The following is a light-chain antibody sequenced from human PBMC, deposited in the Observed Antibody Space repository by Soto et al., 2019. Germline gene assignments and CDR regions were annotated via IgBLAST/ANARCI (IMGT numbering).Light chain of an antibody. CDR3: QQYYDGPRGT. V-gene: IGKV1-39*01. J-gene: IGKJ1*01. CDR2: AAS. CDR1: QSISIY. Sequence: DIQMNQSPSSLSVSLGDGVTITCRASQSISIYLNWYQQKPGKAPKVLIYAASSLQSGVPPRFSGSGSGTDFTLTISRLQPEDFAVCFCQQYYDGPRGTFGQGTKVDVK.